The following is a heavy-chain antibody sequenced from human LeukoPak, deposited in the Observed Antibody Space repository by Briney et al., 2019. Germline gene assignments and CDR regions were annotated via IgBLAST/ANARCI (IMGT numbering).Heavy chain of an antibody. D-gene: IGHD3-3*01. CDR1: GYTFTSYG. CDR2: ISAYNGNT. CDR3: ALVFSTIFGVVFDHAFDI. J-gene: IGHJ3*02. V-gene: IGHV1-18*03. Sequence: PSVRVSCKASGYTFTSYGITRVPEAPGQGLEWMGWISAYNGNTNYAQNLHGRVTMTTDTTPVTAYMELRSLRSSYMTAYYCALVFSTIFGVVFDHAFDIRGQGAMVTVSS.